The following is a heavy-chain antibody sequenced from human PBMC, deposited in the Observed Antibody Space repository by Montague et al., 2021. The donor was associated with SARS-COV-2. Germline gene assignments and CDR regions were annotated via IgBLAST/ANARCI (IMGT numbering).Heavy chain of an antibody. D-gene: IGHD3-10*01. CDR3: VKDDGVFWFGDFGV. CDR2: IDSLGTGT. CDR1: GFSFINHG. Sequence: SLRLSCATFGFSFINHGMSWVRQAPGKGLEWVSAIDSLGTGTYYAESVKGRFTISRDNADDTLSLQMNSLRLDDTAVYYCVKDDGVFWFGDFGVWGQGTTVSVSS. V-gene: IGHV3-23*01. J-gene: IGHJ6*02.